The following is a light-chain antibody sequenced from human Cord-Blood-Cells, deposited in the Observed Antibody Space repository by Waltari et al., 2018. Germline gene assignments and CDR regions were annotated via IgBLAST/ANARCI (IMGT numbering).Light chain of an antibody. V-gene: IGLV3-9*01. Sequence: SYELTQPLSVSVALGQTARLPCGGNNSGSKNGHWYQQKPGQAPGLVSYRDSNRPSGIPERFSGSNSGNTATLTISRAQAGDEADYYCQVWDSSTVFGTGTKVTVL. J-gene: IGLJ1*01. CDR3: QVWDSSTV. CDR1: NSGSKN. CDR2: RDS.